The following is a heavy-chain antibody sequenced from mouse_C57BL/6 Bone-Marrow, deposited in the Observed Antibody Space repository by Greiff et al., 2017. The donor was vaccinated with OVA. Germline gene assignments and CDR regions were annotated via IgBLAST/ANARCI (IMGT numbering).Heavy chain of an antibody. Sequence: EVQLQQSGPGLVKPSQSLSLPCSVTGYSITSGYYWNWIRQFPGNKLEWMGYISYDGSNNYNPSLKNRISITRDTSKNQFFLKLNSVTTEDTATYYCARDWEGDYFDYWGQGTTLTVSS. CDR3: ARDWEGDYFDY. V-gene: IGHV3-6*01. CDR2: ISYDGSN. D-gene: IGHD4-1*01. CDR1: GYSITSGYY. J-gene: IGHJ2*01.